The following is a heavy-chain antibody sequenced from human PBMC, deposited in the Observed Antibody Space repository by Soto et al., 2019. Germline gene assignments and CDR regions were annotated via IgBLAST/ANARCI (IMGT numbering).Heavy chain of an antibody. Sequence: EVQLVESGGGLVQPGGSLRLSCVASGITFRTYDMHWVRQAPGKGLVWVSRINVNGRITTYADSVKGRFTVSRDNAKNTLYLQMNSLRVEDTAFYYCVRYYWSEGRGQFDYWGQGTLVTVSS. D-gene: IGHD1-20*01. CDR1: GITFRTYD. V-gene: IGHV3-74*01. CDR3: VRYYWSEGRGQFDY. CDR2: INVNGRIT. J-gene: IGHJ4*02.